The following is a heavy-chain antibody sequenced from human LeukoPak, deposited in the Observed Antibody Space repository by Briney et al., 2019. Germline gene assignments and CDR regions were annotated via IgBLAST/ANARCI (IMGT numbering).Heavy chain of an antibody. CDR2: IYYSGST. V-gene: IGHV4-59*12. Sequence: SETLSLTCAVSGGSISSYYWSWIRQPPGKGLEWIGYIYYSGSTNYNPSLKSRVTISVDTSKNQFSLKLSSVTAADTAVYYCAREKPYYYDSSGYYSAEVDIWGQGTMVTVSS. D-gene: IGHD3-22*01. CDR1: GGSISSYY. CDR3: AREKPYYYDSSGYYSAEVDI. J-gene: IGHJ3*02.